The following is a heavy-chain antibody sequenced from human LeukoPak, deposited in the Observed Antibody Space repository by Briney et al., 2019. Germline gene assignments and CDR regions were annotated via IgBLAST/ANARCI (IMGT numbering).Heavy chain of an antibody. J-gene: IGHJ4*02. V-gene: IGHV3-30*04. CDR2: ISYDGSNK. CDR1: GFTFSSYA. Sequence: PGGSLRLSCAASGFTFSSYAMHWVRQAPGKGLEWVAVISYDGSNKYYADSVKGRFTISRDNSKNTLYLQMNSLRAEDTAVYYCAKGVTEYNSEFDYWGQGILVTVSS. D-gene: IGHD6-19*01. CDR3: AKGVTEYNSEFDY.